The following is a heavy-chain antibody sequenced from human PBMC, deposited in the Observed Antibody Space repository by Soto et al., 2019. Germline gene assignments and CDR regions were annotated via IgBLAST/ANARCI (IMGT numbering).Heavy chain of an antibody. CDR1: GFTFSSYG. J-gene: IGHJ6*02. Sequence: QSGGSLRLSCAASGFTFSSYGMHWVRQAPGKGLEWVAVISYDGSNKYYADSVKGRFTISRDNSKNTLYLQMNSLRAEDTAVYYCAKNGYCSSTSCQRYYYYGMDVWGQGTTVTVSS. CDR3: AKNGYCSSTSCQRYYYYGMDV. V-gene: IGHV3-30*18. D-gene: IGHD2-2*01. CDR2: ISYDGSNK.